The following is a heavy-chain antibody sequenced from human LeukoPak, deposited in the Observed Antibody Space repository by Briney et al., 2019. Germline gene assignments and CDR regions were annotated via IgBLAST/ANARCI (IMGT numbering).Heavy chain of an antibody. CDR1: GGSISSGDYY. D-gene: IGHD1-7*01. CDR3: ARESSLELPSRAFDI. J-gene: IGHJ3*02. Sequence: SETLSLTCTVSGGSISSGDYYWSWIRQPPGKGLERIGYIYYSGSTYYNPSLKSRVTISVDTSKNQFSLKLSSVTAADTAVYYCARESSLELPSRAFDIWGQGTMVTVSS. V-gene: IGHV4-30-4*01. CDR2: IYYSGST.